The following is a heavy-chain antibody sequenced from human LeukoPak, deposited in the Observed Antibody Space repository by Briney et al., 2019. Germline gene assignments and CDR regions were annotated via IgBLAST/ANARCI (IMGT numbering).Heavy chain of an antibody. D-gene: IGHD3-3*01. CDR3: AREPYYDFWSGYSAYYYGMDV. V-gene: IGHV3-53*01. J-gene: IGHJ6*02. CDR2: IYSGGST. Sequence: PGGSLRLSCAASGFTVSSNYMSWVRQAPGKGLEWVSVIYSGGSTYYADSVKGRFTISRDNSKNTLYLQMNSLRAEDTAVYYCAREPYYDFWSGYSAYYYGMDVWGQGTTVIVSS. CDR1: GFTVSSNY.